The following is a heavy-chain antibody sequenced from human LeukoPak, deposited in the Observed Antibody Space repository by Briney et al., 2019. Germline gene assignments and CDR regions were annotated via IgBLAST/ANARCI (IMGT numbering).Heavy chain of an antibody. CDR3: AKVRVQQLVPDPLYFDY. Sequence: GGSLRLSCAASGFTFSGYVMTWVRQPPGKGLQWVADISGSGGSTYYADSVKGRFSISRDNSKNTLYLQLDSLRAEDTGVYYCAKVRVQQLVPDPLYFDYWGQGTLVAVSS. V-gene: IGHV3-23*01. CDR1: GFTFSGYV. CDR2: ISGSGGST. D-gene: IGHD6-13*01. J-gene: IGHJ4*02.